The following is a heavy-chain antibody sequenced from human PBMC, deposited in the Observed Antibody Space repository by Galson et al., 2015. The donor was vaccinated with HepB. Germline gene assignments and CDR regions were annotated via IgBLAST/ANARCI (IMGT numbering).Heavy chain of an antibody. Sequence: SVTVSCKASGSTFTSYAMNWVRQAPGQGLEWMGWINTNTGNPTYAQGFTGRFVFSLDTSVSTAYLQISSLKAEDTAVYYCASMITFGGMGFDYWGQGTLVTVSS. CDR1: GSTFTSYA. D-gene: IGHD3-16*01. J-gene: IGHJ4*02. CDR2: INTNTGNP. V-gene: IGHV7-4-1*02. CDR3: ASMITFGGMGFDY.